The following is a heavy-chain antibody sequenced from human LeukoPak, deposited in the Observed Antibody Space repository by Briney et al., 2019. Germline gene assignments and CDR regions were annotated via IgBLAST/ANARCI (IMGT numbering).Heavy chain of an antibody. CDR2: INHSGST. D-gene: IGHD5-24*01. CDR3: ARGGYTLFDY. J-gene: IGHJ4*02. V-gene: IGHV4-34*01. CDR1: GGSFSGYY. Sequence: ASETLSLTCAVYGGSFSGYYWSWIRQPPGKGLEWIGEINHSGSTNYNPPLKGRVTISVDTSKNQFSLKLSSVTAADTAVYYCARGGYTLFDYWGQGTLVTVSS.